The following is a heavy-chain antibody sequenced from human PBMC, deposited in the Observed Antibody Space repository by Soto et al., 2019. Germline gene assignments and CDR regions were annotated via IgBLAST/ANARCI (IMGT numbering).Heavy chain of an antibody. Sequence: GGSLRLSCAASGFTFTRYSMNWVRQAPGKGLEWVSSISSTTNYIYYGDSMKGRFTITRDNAKNSLYLHMDSLRADDTAVYYCASNVVLVPASPGPYSGYDAFDYWGLGTLVTVSS. V-gene: IGHV3-21*01. CDR2: ISSTTNYI. CDR1: GFTFTRYS. CDR3: ASNVVLVPASPGPYSGYDAFDY. J-gene: IGHJ4*02. D-gene: IGHD5-12*01.